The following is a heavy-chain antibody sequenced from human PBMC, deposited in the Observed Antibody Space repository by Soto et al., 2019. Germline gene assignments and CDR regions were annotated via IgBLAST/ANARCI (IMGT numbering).Heavy chain of an antibody. D-gene: IGHD2-15*01. CDR1: GFTFSNAW. V-gene: IGHV3-15*07. CDR3: TTDLGYCSGGSCRDY. J-gene: IGHJ4*02. Sequence: EVQLVESGGGLVKPGGSLRLSCAASGFTFSNAWMNWVRQAPGKGLEWVGRIKSKTDGGTTDYAAPVKGRFTISRDDSKNMLYLQMNSLKTEDTAVYYCTTDLGYCSGGSCRDYWGQGTLVTVSS. CDR2: IKSKTDGGTT.